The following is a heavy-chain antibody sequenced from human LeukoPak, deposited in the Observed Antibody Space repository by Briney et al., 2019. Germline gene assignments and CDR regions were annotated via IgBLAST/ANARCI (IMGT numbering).Heavy chain of an antibody. CDR2: IYYSGST. D-gene: IGHD3-10*01. CDR3: ARMGPPLRGVRYYYYMDV. Sequence: SETLSLTCNVSGGSISSYYWSWIRQPPGKGLEWIGYIYYSGSTNYNASLKSRVTISVDTSKNQFSLKLTSVTAADTAVYYCARMGPPLRGVRYYYYMDVWGKGTTVTVSS. V-gene: IGHV4-59*01. J-gene: IGHJ6*03. CDR1: GGSISSYY.